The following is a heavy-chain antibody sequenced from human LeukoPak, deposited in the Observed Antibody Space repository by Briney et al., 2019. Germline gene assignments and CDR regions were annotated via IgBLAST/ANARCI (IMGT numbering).Heavy chain of an antibody. D-gene: IGHD3-22*01. CDR1: GFTFSQAW. Sequence: GESLRLSCTGSGFTFSQAWMSWVRQAPGKGLEGVGRIKSKKDGETRDYAAPVKGRFTISRDDSKNTLYLEMSSLETEDTAVYYCATDDYYGNSGTLDADFFDYWGQGTLVAVSS. CDR3: ATDDYYGNSGTLDADFFDY. V-gene: IGHV3-15*01. CDR2: IKSKKDGETR. J-gene: IGHJ4*02.